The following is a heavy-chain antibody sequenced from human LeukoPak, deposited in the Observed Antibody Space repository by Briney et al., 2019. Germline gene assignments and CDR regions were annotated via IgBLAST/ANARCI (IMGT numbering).Heavy chain of an antibody. D-gene: IGHD6-6*01. CDR1: GYTFTGYY. CDR3: ARGEPEYSSSLFYFDY. J-gene: IGHJ4*02. V-gene: IGHV1-2*04. CDR2: INPNSGGT. Sequence: ASVKVSCKASGYTFTGYYMHWVRRAPGQGLEWMGWINPNSGGTNYAQKFQGWVTMTRDTSISTAYIELSRLRSDDTAVYYCARGEPEYSSSLFYFDYWGQGTLVTVSS.